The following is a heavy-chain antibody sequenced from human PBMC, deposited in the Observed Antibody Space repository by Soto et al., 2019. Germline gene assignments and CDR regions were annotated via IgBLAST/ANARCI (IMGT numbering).Heavy chain of an antibody. D-gene: IGHD3-10*01. CDR3: ARAFSLWFGDPPPLSFDP. J-gene: IGHJ5*02. CDR2: IYYSGST. Sequence: QVQLQESGPGLVKPSETLSLTCTVSGGSISSYYWSWIRQPPGKGLEWIGYIYYSGSTNYNPSLKSRVTISVDTSKNQFSLKLSSVTAADTAVYYCARAFSLWFGDPPPLSFDPWGQGTLVTVSS. V-gene: IGHV4-59*01. CDR1: GGSISSYY.